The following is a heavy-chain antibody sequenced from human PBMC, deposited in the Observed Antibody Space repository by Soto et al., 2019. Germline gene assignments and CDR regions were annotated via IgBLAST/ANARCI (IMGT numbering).Heavy chain of an antibody. CDR1: GFTFINYA. V-gene: IGHV3-23*01. CDR3: AKYYYDSRSSYNHFDY. Sequence: EVQLLESGGGLVQPGGSLRLSCAASGFTFINYAMSWVRPGPGQGLEWVSAISGSGDRTYYADSVKGRFTISRDNSKNKLYLQMNSLRAEDTAVYYCAKYYYDSRSSYNHFDYWGQGTLVTVSS. D-gene: IGHD3-22*01. CDR2: ISGSGDRT. J-gene: IGHJ4*02.